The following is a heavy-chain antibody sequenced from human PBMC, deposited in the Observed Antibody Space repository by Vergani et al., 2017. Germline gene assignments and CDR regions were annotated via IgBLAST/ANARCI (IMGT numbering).Heavy chain of an antibody. D-gene: IGHD2/OR15-2a*01. J-gene: IGHJ4*02. V-gene: IGHV3-30*04. CDR2: ISYDGSNK. Sequence: QVQLVESGGGVVQPGRSLRLSCVASGFTFSSYAMHWVRQAPGKGLEWVAVISYDGSNKYYADSVKGRFTISRDNSKNTLYLQMNSLRAEDTAVYYCARDRFPERIPGVLSYFDYWGQGTLVTVSS. CDR3: ARDRFPERIPGVLSYFDY. CDR1: GFTFSSYA.